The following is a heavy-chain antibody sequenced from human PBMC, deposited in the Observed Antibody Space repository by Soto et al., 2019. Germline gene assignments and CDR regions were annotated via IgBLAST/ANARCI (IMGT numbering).Heavy chain of an antibody. CDR1: GLTLSSYG. Sequence: EVQLVESGGGLVKPGGSLRLSCAGSGLTLSSYGMSWVRQARGKGLEWVSSISAITNYKYSADSLKGRFTISRDNAKNSLYLQMNSLRAEDTAVSYCAVGSRDTSGYYDFEYWGQGTLVTVSS. J-gene: IGHJ4*02. D-gene: IGHD3-22*01. V-gene: IGHV3-21*02. CDR2: ISAITNYK. CDR3: AVGSRDTSGYYDFEY.